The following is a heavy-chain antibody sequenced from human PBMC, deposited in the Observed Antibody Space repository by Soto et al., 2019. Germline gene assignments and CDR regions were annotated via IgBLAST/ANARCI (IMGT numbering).Heavy chain of an antibody. J-gene: IGHJ4*02. V-gene: IGHV2-5*02. D-gene: IGHD3-10*01. CDR1: GFSLSSSGVG. CDR3: ARGGWTTYYSPFFDY. Sequence: QITLKESGPPLVRPTQTLTLTCTFSGFSLSSSGVGAGWIRQPPGKALEWLALIYWDDDKRYSPSLKSRLTITKDTSKNQVVLTLTKLDTVDTATYYCARGGWTTYYSPFFDYWGQGTLVTVSS. CDR2: IYWDDDK.